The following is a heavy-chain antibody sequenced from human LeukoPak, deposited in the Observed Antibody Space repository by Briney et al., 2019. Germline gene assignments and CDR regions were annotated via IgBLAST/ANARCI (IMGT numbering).Heavy chain of an antibody. J-gene: IGHJ5*02. V-gene: IGHV4-39*06. Sequence: PSETLSLTCSVSDNSISTSDYYWGWIRQPPGKGLEWIGSIYYRGSTYYNSSLKSRATISVDTSKSQFTLRQSSVTAADTAVYYCARGGPVRGIYNWFDPWGQGTLVLVSS. D-gene: IGHD3-10*01. CDR1: DNSISTSDYY. CDR2: IYYRGST. CDR3: ARGGPVRGIYNWFDP.